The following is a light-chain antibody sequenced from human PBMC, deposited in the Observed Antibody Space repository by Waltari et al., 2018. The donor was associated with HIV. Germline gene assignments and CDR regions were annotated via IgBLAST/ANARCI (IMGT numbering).Light chain of an antibody. CDR2: EVT. Sequence: QSALTQPASVSGSPGQSITISCTGSDVGSYNLVSWYQQHPDRAPKLMIFEVTKRPSGISNRFSGSKSANTASLTISGLQAEDEGDYYCCSYGDNSGVFGTGTKVTVL. CDR1: DVGSYNL. J-gene: IGLJ1*01. CDR3: CSYGDNSGV. V-gene: IGLV2-23*02.